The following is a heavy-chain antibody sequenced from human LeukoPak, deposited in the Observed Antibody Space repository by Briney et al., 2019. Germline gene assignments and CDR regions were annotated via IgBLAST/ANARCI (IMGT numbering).Heavy chain of an antibody. CDR3: ARHSTMVRGVINWFDP. V-gene: IGHV4-4*07. CDR1: GGSISSYY. CDR2: IYTSGCP. J-gene: IGHJ5*02. Sequence: SETLSLTCTLSGGSISSYYWSGIRQPAGKGLEWIGRIYTSGCPNYNPPLKSRVHLSVETSKNQFSLKLSSVTAADTAVYYCARHSTMVRGVINWFDPWGQGTLVTVSS. D-gene: IGHD3-10*01.